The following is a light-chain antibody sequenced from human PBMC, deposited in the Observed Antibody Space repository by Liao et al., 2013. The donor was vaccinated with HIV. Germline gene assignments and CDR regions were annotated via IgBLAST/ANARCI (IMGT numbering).Light chain of an antibody. Sequence: SYELTQTHSVSVAPGKTARITCGGNNIGSYSVHWYQQKSGQAPVLVIYFDSDRPSGSPERFSGSKSGSTATLTITRVEAGDEADYYCQVWDSSSDGVFGGGTKLTVL. CDR2: FDS. J-gene: IGLJ3*02. CDR1: NIGSYS. CDR3: QVWDSSSDGV. V-gene: IGLV3-21*04.